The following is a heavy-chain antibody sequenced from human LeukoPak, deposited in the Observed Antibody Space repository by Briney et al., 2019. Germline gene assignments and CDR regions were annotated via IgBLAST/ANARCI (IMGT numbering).Heavy chain of an antibody. V-gene: IGHV3-72*01. J-gene: IGHJ4*02. CDR1: GFTISDHY. CDR3: ARAGDYYSTGDC. Sequence: GGSLRLSCAASGFTISDHYMDWVRQALGKGLEWVGRSRNKANRYTTEYAASVKGRFTISRDESKNSLYLQMSSLKTDDTAVYYCARAGDYYSTGDCWGQGTLVTVSS. CDR2: SRNKANRYTT. D-gene: IGHD3-22*01.